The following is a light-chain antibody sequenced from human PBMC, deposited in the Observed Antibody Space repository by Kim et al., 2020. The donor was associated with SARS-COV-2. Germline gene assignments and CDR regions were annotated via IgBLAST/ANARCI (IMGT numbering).Light chain of an antibody. Sequence: SYELTQPPSVSVAPGETARITCAANNIADTCVHWYQQKSGQSPVVVIHHDTDRPSGIPERFSASNSGNTATLTLSRVEARDEADYYCQVWDRSTGYWVFGGGTQLTVL. CDR2: HDT. CDR3: QVWDRSTGYWV. CDR1: NIADTC. V-gene: IGLV3-21*04. J-gene: IGLJ3*02.